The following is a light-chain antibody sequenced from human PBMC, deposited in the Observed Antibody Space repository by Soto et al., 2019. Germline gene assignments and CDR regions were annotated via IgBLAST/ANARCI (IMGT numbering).Light chain of an antibody. V-gene: IGKV1-39*01. CDR1: QSISSY. J-gene: IGKJ1*01. CDR3: QPSYSTPT. Sequence: DIQMTQSPSSLSASVGDRVTITFRASQSISSYLNWYQQKPGKAPKLLIYAASSLQSGVPSRFSGSGSGTDFTLTISSLQPEDFATYYCQPSYSTPTFGQGTKVDIK. CDR2: AAS.